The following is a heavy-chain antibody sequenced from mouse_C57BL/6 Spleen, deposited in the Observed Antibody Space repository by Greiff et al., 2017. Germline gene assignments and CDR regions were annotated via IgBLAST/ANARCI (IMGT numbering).Heavy chain of an antibody. CDR2: IYPGSGST. J-gene: IGHJ4*01. CDR1: GYTFTSYW. V-gene: IGHV1-55*01. CDR3: ARLTVYAMDY. D-gene: IGHD2-13*01. Sequence: QVQLQQPGAELVKPGASVKMSCKASGYTFTSYWITWVKQRPGQGLEWIGDIYPGSGSTNYNEKFKSKATLTVATSSSTAYMQLSSLTSEDSAVYYCARLTVYAMDYWGQGTSVTVSS.